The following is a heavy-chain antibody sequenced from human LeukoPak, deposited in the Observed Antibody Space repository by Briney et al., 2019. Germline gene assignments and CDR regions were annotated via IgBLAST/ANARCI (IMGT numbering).Heavy chain of an antibody. D-gene: IGHD2-21*02. CDR2: KLYDGSNK. V-gene: IGHV3-30*18. CDR1: GFTFSSYG. Sequence: PGGSLRLSCAASGFTFSSYGMHWVRQAPGKGLEWVAVKLYDGSNKHYADSVKGRFTISRDNSKNTLYLQMNSLRAEDTAVYYCAKAALAYCGGDCPNWFDPWGQGMLVTVSS. CDR3: AKAALAYCGGDCPNWFDP. J-gene: IGHJ5*02.